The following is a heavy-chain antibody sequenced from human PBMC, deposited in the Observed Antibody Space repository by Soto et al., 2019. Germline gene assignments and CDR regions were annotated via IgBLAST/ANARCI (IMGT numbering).Heavy chain of an antibody. Sequence: QVQLVQSGAEVKNPGASVKVSCKASGYTFTRYGIDWARQAPGQGLEWMGWINTYNGNTNYAQNAPGRVTLTTDTSTSTAYMELRSMRSNDTAIYYCAMVDVYVTPSPQDVWGQGTTVIVSS. CDR1: GYTFTRYG. J-gene: IGHJ6*02. CDR3: AMVDVYVTPSPQDV. V-gene: IGHV1-18*01. CDR2: INTYNGNT. D-gene: IGHD3-16*01.